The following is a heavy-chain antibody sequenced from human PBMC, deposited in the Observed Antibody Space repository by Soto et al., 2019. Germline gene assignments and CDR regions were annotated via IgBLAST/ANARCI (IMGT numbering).Heavy chain of an antibody. V-gene: IGHV3-15*07. D-gene: IGHD3-22*01. CDR2: IKSKTDGGTT. J-gene: IGHJ4*01. CDR1: GFTFSNAW. CDR3: TTDSYSTIIIVRFDY. Sequence: GGSLRLSCAASGFTFSNAWINWVRPAPGKGLEWVGRIKSKTDGGTTDYAEPVKGRFAISRDDSNNMVYLQMNSLKIEDTAVYYCTTDSYSTIIIVRFDYWGHGTLVTVSS.